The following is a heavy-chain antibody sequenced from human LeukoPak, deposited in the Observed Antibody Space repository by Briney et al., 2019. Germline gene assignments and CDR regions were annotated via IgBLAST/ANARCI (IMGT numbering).Heavy chain of an antibody. V-gene: IGHV3-66*01. Sequence: GGSLRLSCAASGFTVSSNYMSWVRQAPRKGLEWVSVIYSGGSTYYADSVKGRFTISRDNSKNTLYLQMNSLRAEDTAVYYCARELAARPVFDYWGQGTLVTVSS. D-gene: IGHD6-6*01. CDR2: IYSGGST. CDR1: GFTVSSNY. J-gene: IGHJ4*02. CDR3: ARELAARPVFDY.